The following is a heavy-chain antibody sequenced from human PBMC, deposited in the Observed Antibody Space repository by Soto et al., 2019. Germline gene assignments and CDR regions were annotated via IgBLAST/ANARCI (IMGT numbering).Heavy chain of an antibody. D-gene: IGHD3-22*01. J-gene: IGHJ5*02. CDR1: GFTVSSNY. CDR3: ARDRGNYYDSSGYYT. CDR2: IYSGGST. V-gene: IGHV3-53*02. Sequence: EVQLVETGGGLIQPGGSLRLSCAASGFTVSSNYMSWVRQAPGKGLEWVSVIYSGGSTYYADSVKGRFTISRDNSKNTLYLKMNSLRAEDTAVYYCARDRGNYYDSSGYYTWGLGTLVTVSS.